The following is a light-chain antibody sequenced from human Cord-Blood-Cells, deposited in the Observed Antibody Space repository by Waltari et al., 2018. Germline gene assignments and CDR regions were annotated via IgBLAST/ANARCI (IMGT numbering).Light chain of an antibody. CDR3: QVWDSSSDHVV. V-gene: IGLV3-21*04. J-gene: IGLJ2*01. CDR1: NIGSKS. CDR2: YDS. Sequence: SYVLTQPPSVSVAPGKTARITWGGNNIGSKSVHWYQQKPGQAPVLVIDYDSDRPSWIPERFSGSNSGNTATLTISRVEAGDEADYYCQVWDSSSDHVVFGGGTKLTVL.